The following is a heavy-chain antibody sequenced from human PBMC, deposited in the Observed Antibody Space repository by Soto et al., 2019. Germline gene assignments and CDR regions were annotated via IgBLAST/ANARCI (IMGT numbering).Heavy chain of an antibody. D-gene: IGHD2-15*01. CDR1: GFSLSPRGVG. CDR2: IYWDDDK. V-gene: IGHV2-5*02. J-gene: IGHJ6*02. CDR3: AYLPCSGGSCYWFSFSGMDV. Sequence: QITLKESGHTLVKPTQTLTLTCTFSGFSLSPRGVGVAWIRQPPGKALEWLALIYWDDDKRYRPSLESRLTITKDTSKNQLVLTMTNMDSVDTATYYCAYLPCSGGSCYWFSFSGMDVWGQGTTVTVSS.